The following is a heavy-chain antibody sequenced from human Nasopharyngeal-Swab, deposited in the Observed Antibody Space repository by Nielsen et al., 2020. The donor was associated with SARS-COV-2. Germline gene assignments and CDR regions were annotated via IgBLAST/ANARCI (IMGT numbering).Heavy chain of an antibody. CDR2: ISSTNNFI. D-gene: IGHD3-22*01. J-gene: IGHJ4*02. CDR3: ARGFRRGSYYDNIGADS. CDR1: EFTFSDYV. V-gene: IGHV3-21*01. Sequence: GESLKISCSVSEFTFSDYVVNWVRQAPGKGLEWVSSISSTNNFIFYADSVKGRFTISRDNTKNSLYLQMNTLRVADTAVYYCARGFRRGSYYDNIGADSWGQGTLVTVSS.